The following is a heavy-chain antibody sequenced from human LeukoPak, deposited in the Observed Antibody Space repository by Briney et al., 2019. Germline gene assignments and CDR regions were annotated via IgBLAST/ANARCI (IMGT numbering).Heavy chain of an antibody. Sequence: GGSLRLSCTASGFTFNNAWMNWVRQVPGKGLEWVGRVKSKADGGTTDYAAPVEARFTISRDDSENTLYLQMSSLKTEDTAVYYCTSDPRIGRYFDYWGQGTLVTVSS. CDR1: GFTFNNAW. J-gene: IGHJ4*02. V-gene: IGHV3-15*01. CDR3: TSDPRIGRYFDY. CDR2: VKSKADGGTT. D-gene: IGHD1-26*01.